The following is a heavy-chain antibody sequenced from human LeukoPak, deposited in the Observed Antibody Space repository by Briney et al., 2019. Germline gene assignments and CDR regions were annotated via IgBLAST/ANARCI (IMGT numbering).Heavy chain of an antibody. J-gene: IGHJ4*02. D-gene: IGHD1-26*01. CDR2: INPSGGST. CDR3: ARVGRELGAFDY. Sequence: ASVKVSCKASGYTFTSYYMHWVRQAPGQGLEWMGIINPSGGSTSYAQKFQGRVTITRDTSTSTVYMELSSLRSEDTAVYYCARVGRELGAFDYWGQGTLVTVSS. CDR1: GYTFTSYY. V-gene: IGHV1-46*01.